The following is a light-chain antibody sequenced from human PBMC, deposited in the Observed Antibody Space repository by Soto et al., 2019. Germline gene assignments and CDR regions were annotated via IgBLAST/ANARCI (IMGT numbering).Light chain of an antibody. J-gene: IGLJ3*02. CDR2: LNSXXXX. Sequence: QSVLTQSPSASASLGASVKLTCTLSSGHSSYTIAWHQQQPEKGPRYLMTLNSXXXXXXXXXXXXXFSGSSSGAERYLSIXXXXXXXXXXYYCQTWGTGIEVFGGGTKVTVL. V-gene: IGLV4-69*01. CDR3: QTWGTGIEV. CDR1: SGHSSYT.